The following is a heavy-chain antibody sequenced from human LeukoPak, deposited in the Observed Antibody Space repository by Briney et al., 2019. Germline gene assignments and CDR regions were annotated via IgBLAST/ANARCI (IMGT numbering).Heavy chain of an antibody. CDR1: GFTFSSYS. CDR2: ISSSSSYI. CDR3: ARDAAYYYGSGSYPHDAFDI. J-gene: IGHJ3*02. D-gene: IGHD3-10*01. Sequence: GGSLRLSCAASGFTFSSYSMNWVRQAPGKGLEWVSSISSSSSYIYYADSVKGRFTISRDNAKNSLYLQMNSLRAEDTAVYYCARDAAYYYGSGSYPHDAFDIWGQGTVVTVSS. V-gene: IGHV3-21*01.